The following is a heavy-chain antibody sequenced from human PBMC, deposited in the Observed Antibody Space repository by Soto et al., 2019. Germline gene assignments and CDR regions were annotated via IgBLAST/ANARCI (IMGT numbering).Heavy chain of an antibody. D-gene: IGHD3-9*01. Sequence: QLQLQESGPGLVKPSETLSLTCTVSGGSISSSSYYWGWIRQPPGKGLEWIGSIYYSGSTYYNPSLKSRVTISVDTSKNQFSLKLSSVTAADTAVYYCARHPVGDFDWFPDYWGQGTLVTVSS. V-gene: IGHV4-39*01. CDR3: ARHPVGDFDWFPDY. CDR1: GGSISSSSYY. J-gene: IGHJ4*02. CDR2: IYYSGST.